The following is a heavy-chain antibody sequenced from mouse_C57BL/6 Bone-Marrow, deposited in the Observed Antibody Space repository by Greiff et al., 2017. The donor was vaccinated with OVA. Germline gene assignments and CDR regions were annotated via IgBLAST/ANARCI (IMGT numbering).Heavy chain of an antibody. J-gene: IGHJ3*01. CDR2: IDPSDSYT. CDR3: ASAVFAY. V-gene: IGHV1-50*01. CDR1: GYTFTSYW. Sequence: VQLQQPGAELVKPGASVKLSCKASGYTFTSYWMQWVKQRPGQGLEWIGEIDPSDSYTNSNRKFKGKATWTVDTSSSTAYMQLSSLTSEDSAVYYCASAVFAYWGQGTLVTVSA.